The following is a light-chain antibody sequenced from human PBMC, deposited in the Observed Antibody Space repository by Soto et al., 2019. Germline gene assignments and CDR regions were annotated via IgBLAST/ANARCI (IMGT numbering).Light chain of an antibody. CDR2: AAS. J-gene: IGKJ1*01. V-gene: IGKV1-6*01. CDR3: LQYYNFSWT. Sequence: AIQMTQSPSSLSASVGARVAISCRASQDIRNTLAWYQQKPGEAPKLLIFAASNLQSGVPSRFSGSGSVTDFTLAITGLQPEDFATYYCLQYYNFSWTFGQGTKVEVK. CDR1: QDIRNT.